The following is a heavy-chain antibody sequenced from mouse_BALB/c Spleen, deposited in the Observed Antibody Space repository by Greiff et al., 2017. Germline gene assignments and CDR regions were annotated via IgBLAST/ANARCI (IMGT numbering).Heavy chain of an antibody. Sequence: DVQLQESGPSLVKPSQTLSLTCSVTGDSITSGYWNWIRKFPGNKLEYMGYISYSGSTYYNPSLKSRISITRDTSKNQYYLQLNSVTTEDTATYYCARYLYYYGSSLYYAMDYWGQGTSVTVSS. J-gene: IGHJ4*01. CDR1: GDSITSGY. CDR2: ISYSGST. CDR3: ARYLYYYGSSLYYAMDY. V-gene: IGHV3-8*02. D-gene: IGHD1-1*01.